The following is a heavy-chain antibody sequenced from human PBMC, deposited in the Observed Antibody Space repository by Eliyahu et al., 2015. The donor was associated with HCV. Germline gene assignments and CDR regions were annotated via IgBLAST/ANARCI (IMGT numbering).Heavy chain of an antibody. CDR2: IIPIFGTA. CDR1: GGTFXXXA. Sequence: QVQLVQSGAEVKKPGSSVKVSCXASGGTFXXXAXSWVRQAPGQGLEWMGGIIPIFGTANYAQKFQGRVTITADESTSTAYMELSSLRSEDTAVYYCAMRAGGLSGRGAFDIWGQGTMVTVSS. V-gene: IGHV1-69*01. CDR3: AMRAGGLSGRGAFDI. J-gene: IGHJ3*02. D-gene: IGHD1-26*01.